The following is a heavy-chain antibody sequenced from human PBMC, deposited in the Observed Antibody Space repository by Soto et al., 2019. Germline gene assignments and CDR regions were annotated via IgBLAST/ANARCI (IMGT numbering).Heavy chain of an antibody. CDR1: SSYA. V-gene: IGHV1-69*01. J-gene: IGHJ4*02. CDR3: ARRDYDSSGYYDLGY. Sequence: SSYAISWMRQAPGQGLEWMGGIISIFGTADYAQKFQGRVTITADESTSTAYMELSSLRSEDTAVYYCARRDYDSSGYYDLGYWGQGTLVTVSS. D-gene: IGHD3-22*01. CDR2: IISIFGTA.